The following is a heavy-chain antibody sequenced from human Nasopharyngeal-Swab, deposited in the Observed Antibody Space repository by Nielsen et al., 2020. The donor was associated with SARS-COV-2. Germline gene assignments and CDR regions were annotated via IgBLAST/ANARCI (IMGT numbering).Heavy chain of an antibody. D-gene: IGHD5-18*01. J-gene: IGHJ4*02. Sequence: SETLSLTCAVSGGSISSGGYSWSWIRQPPGKELEWIGYVFNDGSTYYNPSFESRGTISVDTSKNQFSLNLRSVTAADTAMYYCARVPSSSGFTFDYWGRGILVTVSS. V-gene: IGHV4-30-4*07. CDR1: GGSISSGGYS. CDR2: VFNDGST. CDR3: ARVPSSSGFTFDY.